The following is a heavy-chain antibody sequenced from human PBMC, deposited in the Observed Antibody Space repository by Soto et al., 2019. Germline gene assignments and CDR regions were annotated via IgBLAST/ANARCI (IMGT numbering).Heavy chain of an antibody. Sequence: EVQLVESGGGLVKPGGSLRLSCAASGFPFTNAWMNWVRQTPGKGLEWVGRIRRETDGGTADHAAPVKGRFTISRDDSKSTLFLQMNSLKTEDTAIYYCTAYHSYDSSGYSWWGKGTRVTVSS. V-gene: IGHV3-15*07. J-gene: IGHJ4*02. CDR3: TAYHSYDSSGYSW. CDR1: GFPFTNAW. D-gene: IGHD3-22*01. CDR2: IRRETDGGTA.